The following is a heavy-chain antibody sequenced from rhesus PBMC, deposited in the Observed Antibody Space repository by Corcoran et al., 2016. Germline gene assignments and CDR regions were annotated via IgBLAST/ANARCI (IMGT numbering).Heavy chain of an antibody. V-gene: IGHV4-165*01. J-gene: IGHJ6*01. Sequence: QVQLQESGPGLVKPSATLSLTCAVSGGSISCSGWRLLRQPPGQGLAWLGYLGGSSGSTYNNPSLKSRVNISTDTSKNQCSLKLSSVTAADTAIYYCARVGGGRYGLDSWGQGVVVTVSS. CDR3: ARVGGGRYGLDS. CDR1: GGSISCSG. D-gene: IGHD3-34*01. CDR2: LGGSSGST.